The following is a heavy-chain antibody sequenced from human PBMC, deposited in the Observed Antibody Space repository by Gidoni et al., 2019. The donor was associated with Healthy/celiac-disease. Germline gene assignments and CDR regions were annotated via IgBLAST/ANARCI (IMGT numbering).Heavy chain of an antibody. CDR2: INHSGST. CDR1: GGSFSGYY. CDR3: ARGLTTVVTRAAFDI. D-gene: IGHD4-17*01. Sequence: QVQLQQWGAGLLKPSETLSLTCAVYGGSFSGYYWSWIRQPPGKGLEWIGEINHSGSTNYNPSLKSRVTISVDTSKNQFSLKLSSVTAADTAVYYCARGLTTVVTRAAFDIWGQGTMVTVSS. J-gene: IGHJ3*02. V-gene: IGHV4-34*01.